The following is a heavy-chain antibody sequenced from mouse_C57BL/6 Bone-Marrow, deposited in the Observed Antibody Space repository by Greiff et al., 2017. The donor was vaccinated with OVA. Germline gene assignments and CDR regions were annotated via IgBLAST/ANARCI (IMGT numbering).Heavy chain of an antibody. CDR1: GFTFSSYA. J-gene: IGHJ4*01. CDR3: TRDRNSNSFLYYAMDY. D-gene: IGHD2-5*01. V-gene: IGHV5-9-1*02. Sequence: EVKLVESGEGLVKPGGSLKLSCAASGFTFSSYAMSWVRQTPEKRLEWVAYISSGGDYIYYAATVKGRFTISRDNARNTLYLQMVSLKSKDTAMYYGTRDRNSNSFLYYAMDYWGQGTSVTVSS. CDR2: ISSGGDYI.